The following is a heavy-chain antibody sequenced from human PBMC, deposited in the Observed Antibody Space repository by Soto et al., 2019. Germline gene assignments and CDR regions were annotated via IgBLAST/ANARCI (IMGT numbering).Heavy chain of an antibody. V-gene: IGHV6-1*01. D-gene: IGHD5-12*01. CDR2: TYYKSKWFN. J-gene: IGHJ6*03. CDR1: GDSVSSNSAG. CDR3: ARGSWDDVSGHYYMDV. Sequence: QVQLQLSGPGLMKPSQTLSLTCAISGDSVSSNSAGWNWVRQTPSRGLEWLGRTYYKSKWFNNYAVSVKSRITINPDTSQNQFSLQLDSVTPEDTAVYYCARGSWDDVSGHYYMDVWGKGTTVTVS.